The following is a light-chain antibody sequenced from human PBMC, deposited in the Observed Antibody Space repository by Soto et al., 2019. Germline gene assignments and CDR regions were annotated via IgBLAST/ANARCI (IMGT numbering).Light chain of an antibody. CDR1: QSVSSN. CDR3: QQYNNWPPGFT. CDR2: GAS. V-gene: IGKV3-15*01. J-gene: IGKJ3*01. Sequence: EIVMTQSPATLSVSPGERATLSCRASQSVSSNLAWYQQKPGQAPRLLIYGASTRATDIPARFSGSGSGTEFTLTISSLQSEDFAVYYCQQYNNWPPGFTFGPGTKVDIK.